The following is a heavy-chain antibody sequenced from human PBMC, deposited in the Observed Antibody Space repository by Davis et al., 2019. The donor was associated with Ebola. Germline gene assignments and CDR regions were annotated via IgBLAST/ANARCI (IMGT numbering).Heavy chain of an antibody. Sequence: GESLKISCAASGFTFSSYAMNWVRPASGKGLGWVSYISSSSSTIYYADSVKGRFTISRDNAKNSLSLQMNGLRAEDTAVYYCARGPSTGNSFTYWGQGTLVTVSS. CDR1: GFTFSSYA. CDR3: ARGPSTGNSFTY. D-gene: IGHD4-23*01. J-gene: IGHJ4*02. CDR2: ISSSSSTI. V-gene: IGHV3-48*01.